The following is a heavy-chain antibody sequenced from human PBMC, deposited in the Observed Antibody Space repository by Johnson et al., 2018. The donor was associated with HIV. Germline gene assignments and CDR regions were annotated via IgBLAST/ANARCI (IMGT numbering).Heavy chain of an antibody. J-gene: IGHJ3*02. V-gene: IGHV3-74*02. CDR1: GFIFSNYW. CDR2: INTDGTNS. Sequence: VQLVEPGGGVVQTGGSLRLSCVASGFIFSNYWMHWVRQAPGKGLVWVSRINTDGTNSAFAAFLKARSTISRDNAKKSVYLQMNSLRAEDTAVYYCARPVSPWSAYDAFDIWGQGTMVTVSS. CDR3: ARPVSPWSAYDAFDI. D-gene: IGHD2-8*02.